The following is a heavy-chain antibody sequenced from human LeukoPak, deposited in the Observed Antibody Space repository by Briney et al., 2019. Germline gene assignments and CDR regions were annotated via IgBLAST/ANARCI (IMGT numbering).Heavy chain of an antibody. D-gene: IGHD3-10*01. CDR2: IRYDGSNK. CDR1: GFTFSSYG. CDR3: AKEISITMVRGVTGGDY. Sequence: SGGSLRLSCAASGFTFSSYGMYWVRQAPGKGLEWVAFIRYDGSNKYYADSVKGRFTISRDNSKNTLYLQMNSLRAEDTAVYYCAKEISITMVRGVTGGDYWGPGTLVTVSS. J-gene: IGHJ4*02. V-gene: IGHV3-30*02.